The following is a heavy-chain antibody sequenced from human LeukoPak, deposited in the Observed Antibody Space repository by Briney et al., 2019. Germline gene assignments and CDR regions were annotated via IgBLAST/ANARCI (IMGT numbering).Heavy chain of an antibody. J-gene: IGHJ3*02. V-gene: IGHV1-18*01. D-gene: IGHD1-26*01. CDR1: GYTFTSYG. Sequence: ASVKVSCKASGYTFTSYGISWVRQAPGQGLEWMGWISAYNGNTNYAQKLQGRVTMTTDTSTSTAYMELRSLRSEDTAVYYCASGVGGNYLGDAFDIWGQGTMVTVSS. CDR2: ISAYNGNT. CDR3: ASGVGGNYLGDAFDI.